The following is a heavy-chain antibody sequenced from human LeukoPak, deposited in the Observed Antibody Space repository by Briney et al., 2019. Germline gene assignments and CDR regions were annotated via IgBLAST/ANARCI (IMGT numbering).Heavy chain of an antibody. V-gene: IGHV3-74*01. Sequence: GGSLRLSCAASGFTFSSYWMHWVRQAPGKGLVWVSRRSSTSYADSVKGRFTISRDNAKNTLYLQTNSLRAEDTAVYYCARDPTSPYSYGPARPFDYWGQGTLVTVSS. CDR2: RSST. CDR1: GFTFSSYW. D-gene: IGHD5-18*01. CDR3: ARDPTSPYSYGPARPFDY. J-gene: IGHJ4*02.